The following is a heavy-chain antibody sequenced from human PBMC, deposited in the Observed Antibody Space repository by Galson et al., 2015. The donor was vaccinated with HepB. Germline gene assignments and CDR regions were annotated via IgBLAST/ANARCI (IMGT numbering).Heavy chain of an antibody. CDR1: GFTFSSYA. Sequence: SLRLSCAASGFTFSSYAMSWVRQAPGKGLECVLAISGSGGSTYYADSVKGRFTISRDNSKNTLYLQMNSLRAEDTAVYYCAKESGRSVAGTGFDYWGQGTLVTVSS. J-gene: IGHJ4*02. CDR3: AKESGRSVAGTGFDY. CDR2: ISGSGGST. V-gene: IGHV3-23*01. D-gene: IGHD6-19*01.